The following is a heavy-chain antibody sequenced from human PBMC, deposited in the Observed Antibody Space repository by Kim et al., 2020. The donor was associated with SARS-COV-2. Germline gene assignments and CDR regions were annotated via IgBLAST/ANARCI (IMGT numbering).Heavy chain of an antibody. Sequence: SKTLSRTCIISGGSIKSYYWSWIRQSPGKGLEWIGYIDYTGSTKYNPSLESRVTMSVDTSKNQFSLELTSVTATDTAVYFCARRAGQLGTPFDYWGKGT. CDR3: ARRAGQLGTPFDY. D-gene: IGHD6-13*01. CDR2: IDYTGST. CDR1: GGSIKSYY. J-gene: IGHJ4*02. V-gene: IGHV4-59*08.